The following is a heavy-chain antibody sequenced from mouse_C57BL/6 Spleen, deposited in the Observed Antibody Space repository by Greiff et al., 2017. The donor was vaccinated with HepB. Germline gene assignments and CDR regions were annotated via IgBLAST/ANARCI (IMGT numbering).Heavy chain of an antibody. D-gene: IGHD4-1*01. Sequence: EVKLMESGGDLVKPGGSLKLSCAASGFTFSSYGMSWVRQTPDKRLEWVATISSGGSYTYYPDSVKGRFTISRDNAKNTLYLQMSSLKSEDTAMYYCARKLGGSHFDYWGQGTTLTVSS. V-gene: IGHV5-6*01. CDR3: ARKLGGSHFDY. J-gene: IGHJ2*01. CDR2: ISSGGSYT. CDR1: GFTFSSYG.